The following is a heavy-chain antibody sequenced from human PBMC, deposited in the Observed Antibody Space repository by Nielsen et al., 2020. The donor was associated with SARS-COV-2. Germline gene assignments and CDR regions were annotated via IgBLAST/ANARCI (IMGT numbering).Heavy chain of an antibody. J-gene: IGHJ6*02. CDR3: ARTGIAVAGTWEDYYYYGMDV. D-gene: IGHD6-19*01. CDR1: GFSLSNARMG. CDR2: IFSNDEK. Sequence: SGPTLVKPTETLTLTCTVSGFSLSNARMGVSWIRQPPGKALEWLAHIFSNDEKSYSTSLKSRLTISKDTSKSQVVLTMTNMDPVDTATYYCARTGIAVAGTWEDYYYYGMDVWGQGTTVTVSS. V-gene: IGHV2-26*01.